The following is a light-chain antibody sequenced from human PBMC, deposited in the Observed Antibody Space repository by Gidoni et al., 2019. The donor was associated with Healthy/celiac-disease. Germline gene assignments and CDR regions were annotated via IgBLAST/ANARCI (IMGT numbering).Light chain of an antibody. V-gene: IGKV3-15*01. CDR2: GAS. CDR1: QSVSSN. Sequence: EILIPHSPATLSVSPGERATLSCRASQSVSSNLAWYQQKPGQAPRLLIYGASTRATGIPARFSGSGSGTEFTLTISSLKSEDFAVYYCQQYNNWLYTFGQXTKLEIK. CDR3: QQYNNWLYT. J-gene: IGKJ2*01.